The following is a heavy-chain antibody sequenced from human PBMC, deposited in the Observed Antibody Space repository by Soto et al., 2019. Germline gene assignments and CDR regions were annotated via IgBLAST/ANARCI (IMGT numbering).Heavy chain of an antibody. CDR1: GYSFTNNW. CDR2: VYPGDSDT. V-gene: IGHV5-51*01. Sequence: GESLKISCEGSGYSFTNNWIAWVRQMPGKGLEWMGIVYPGDSDTRYSPSFQGQVTISADKSISTAYLQWSSLQASDTAMYYCARLTWGGGSRYMDVWGKGTTVTVSS. CDR3: ARLTWGGGSRYMDV. J-gene: IGHJ6*03. D-gene: IGHD2-15*01.